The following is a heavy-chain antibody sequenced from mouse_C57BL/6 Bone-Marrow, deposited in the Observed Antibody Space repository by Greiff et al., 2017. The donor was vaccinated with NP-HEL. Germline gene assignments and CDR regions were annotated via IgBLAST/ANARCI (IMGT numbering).Heavy chain of an antibody. V-gene: IGHV1-78*01. CDR3: ARDCWDLYYFDY. Sequence: VKLVESDAELVKPGASVKISCKVSGYTFIDHTIHWMKQRPEQGLEWIGYIYPRDGSTKYNEKFKGKATLTADKSSSTAYMQLNSLTSEDSAVYFCARDCWDLYYFDYWGQGTTLTVSA. CDR2: IYPRDGST. CDR1: GYTFIDHT. J-gene: IGHJ2*01. D-gene: IGHD4-1*01.